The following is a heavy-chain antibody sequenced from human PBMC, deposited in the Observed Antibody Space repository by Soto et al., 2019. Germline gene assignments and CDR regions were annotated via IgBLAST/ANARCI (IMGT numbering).Heavy chain of an antibody. CDR3: ARSPVLYNWNGVYFDY. CDR1: GGSISNYY. Sequence: PSETLSLTCTVSGGSISNYYWSWIRQSPGNGLEWIGFIYYSGTTNYNPSLKSRVTISVDTFKNQFSLKLTSVTAADTAVYYCARSPVLYNWNGVYFDYWGQGTLVTVSS. D-gene: IGHD1-20*01. CDR2: IYYSGTT. V-gene: IGHV4-59*08. J-gene: IGHJ4*02.